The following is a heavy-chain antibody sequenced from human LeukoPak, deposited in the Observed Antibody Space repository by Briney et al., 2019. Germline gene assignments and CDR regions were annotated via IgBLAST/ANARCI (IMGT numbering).Heavy chain of an antibody. CDR2: ISNGDGTT. CDR1: GFTFSTYA. CDR3: AKGSGGWYQFFDH. D-gene: IGHD6-19*01. V-gene: IGHV3-23*01. Sequence: GGSLRLSCAGSGFTFSTYAMTWVSQAPGKGLEWVSSISNGDGTTYYTDSVKGRFTISRNNSKNTLYLQMNSLRAEDTAVYYCAKGSGGWYQFFDHWGQGTLVTVSS. J-gene: IGHJ5*02.